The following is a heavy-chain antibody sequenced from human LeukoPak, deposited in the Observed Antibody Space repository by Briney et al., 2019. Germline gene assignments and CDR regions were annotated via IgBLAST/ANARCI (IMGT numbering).Heavy chain of an antibody. Sequence: GASVKASCKASGGTFSSYAISWVRQAPGHGLEWMGGIIPIFGTANYAQKFQGRVTITTDEYTSTAYMELSSLRSEDTAVYYCARGYSSSPQPYYMDVWGKGTTVTVSS. J-gene: IGHJ6*03. D-gene: IGHD6-6*01. CDR3: ARGYSSSPQPYYMDV. V-gene: IGHV1-69*05. CDR2: IIPIFGTA. CDR1: GGTFSSYA.